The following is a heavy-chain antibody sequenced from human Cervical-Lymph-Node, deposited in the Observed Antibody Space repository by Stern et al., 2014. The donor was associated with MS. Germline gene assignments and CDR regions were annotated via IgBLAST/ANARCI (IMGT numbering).Heavy chain of an antibody. CDR2: SRNNAKSYTT. Sequence: EVQLVESGGGLVQPGGSLRLSCAASGFSFSDFYMDWVRQAPGKGLEWVGRSRNNAKSYTTDYAASVKGRFTISRDDSKNSLYLQMNSLKTEDTAVYYCSRDSSGDYWGPGTLVTVSS. J-gene: IGHJ4*02. V-gene: IGHV3-72*01. CDR1: GFSFSDFY. CDR3: SRDSSGDY.